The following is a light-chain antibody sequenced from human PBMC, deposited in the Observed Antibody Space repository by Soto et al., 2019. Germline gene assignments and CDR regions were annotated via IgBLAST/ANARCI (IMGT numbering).Light chain of an antibody. CDR2: DVN. CDR3: SSYSTTNILV. J-gene: IGLJ1*01. Sequence: QSVLAQPASVSGSPGQSITISCTGTSGFVGSFSLVSWYQQHPGRAPKLILYDVNNRPSGVSNHFSGSKSGNTASLVISGLQANDEADYYCSSYSTTNILVFGSGTKVTVL. V-gene: IGLV2-14*02. CDR1: SGFVGSFSL.